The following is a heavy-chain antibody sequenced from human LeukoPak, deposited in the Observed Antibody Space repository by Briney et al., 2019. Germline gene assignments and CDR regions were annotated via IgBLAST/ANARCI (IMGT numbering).Heavy chain of an antibody. CDR1: GFTFSNAW. J-gene: IGHJ4*02. Sequence: PGGSLRLSCAASGFTFSNAWMSWVRQAPGKGLEWVGRIKSKTDGGTTDYAAPVKGRFTNSRDDSKNTLYLQMNSLKTEDTAVYYCTTFGDGLRFTDYWGQGTLVTVSS. CDR3: TTFGDGLRFTDY. V-gene: IGHV3-15*01. D-gene: IGHD2-21*01. CDR2: IKSKTDGGTT.